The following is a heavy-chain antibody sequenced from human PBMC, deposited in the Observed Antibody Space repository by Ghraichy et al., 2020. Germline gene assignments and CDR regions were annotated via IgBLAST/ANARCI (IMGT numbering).Heavy chain of an antibody. J-gene: IGHJ4*02. CDR1: GFTFSDHA. CDR3: AVNHLLGSSGYTFDQ. Sequence: LSLTCAASGFTFSDHAMSWVRQAPGKGLEWVLSISATGANTYSADSVKVRLSISRDNSRNTVFLHMNFLTADDTAVYYCAVNHLLGSSGYTFDQWGQGALVIVSA. V-gene: IGHV3-23*01. CDR2: ISATGANT. D-gene: IGHD3-22*01.